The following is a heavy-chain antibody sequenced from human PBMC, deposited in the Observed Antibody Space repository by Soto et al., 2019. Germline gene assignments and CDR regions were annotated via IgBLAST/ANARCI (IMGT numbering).Heavy chain of an antibody. J-gene: IGHJ4*02. CDR3: ARTLVVQAAETDY. CDR1: GGSISSGDYY. D-gene: IGHD2-2*01. Sequence: LCGGSISSGDYYWSWIRQPPGKGLEWIGYIYYSGSTYYNPSLKSRVTISVDTSKNQFSLKLSSVTAADTAVYYCARTLVVQAAETDYWGQGTLVTVSS. CDR2: IYYSGST. V-gene: IGHV4-30-4*01.